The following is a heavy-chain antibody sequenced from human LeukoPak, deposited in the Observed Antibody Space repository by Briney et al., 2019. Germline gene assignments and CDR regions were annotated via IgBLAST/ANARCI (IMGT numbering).Heavy chain of an antibody. CDR3: VLDRNYFDY. J-gene: IGHJ4*02. CDR1: GGTFSSYA. D-gene: IGHD2-2*03. Sequence: SVKVSCKASGGTFSSYAISWVRQAPGQGLEWMGRIIPIFGTANYAQKFQGRATMTRDTSISTAYMELSRLRSDDTAVYYCVLDRNYFDYWGQGTLVTVSS. CDR2: IIPIFGTA. V-gene: IGHV1-69*05.